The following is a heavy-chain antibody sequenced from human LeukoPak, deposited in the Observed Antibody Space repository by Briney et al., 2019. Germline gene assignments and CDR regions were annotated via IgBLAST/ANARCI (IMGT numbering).Heavy chain of an antibody. CDR2: IYSDNT. CDR1: GFTFSTYD. CDR3: ARRAGAYSHPYDY. D-gene: IGHD4/OR15-4a*01. Sequence: GSLRLSCAASGFTFSTYDMHWVRQAPGKGLEWVSFIYSDNTHYSDSVKGRFTISRDNSKNTLYLQMNSLRAEDTAVYYSARRAGAYSHPYDYWGQGTLVTVSS. J-gene: IGHJ4*02. V-gene: IGHV3-53*01.